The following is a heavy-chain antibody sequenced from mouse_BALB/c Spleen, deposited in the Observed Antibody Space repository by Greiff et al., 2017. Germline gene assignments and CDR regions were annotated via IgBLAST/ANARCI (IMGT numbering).Heavy chain of an antibody. V-gene: IGHV3-2*02. D-gene: IGHD1-2*01. CDR1: GYSITSDYA. Sequence: EVMLVESGPGLVKPSQSLSLTCTVTGYSITSDYAWNWIRQFPGNKLEWMGYISYSGSTSYNPSLKSRISITRDTSKNQFFLQLNSVTTEDTATYYCARKGYGYAGFAYWGQGTLVTVSA. CDR3: ARKGYGYAGFAY. J-gene: IGHJ3*01. CDR2: ISYSGST.